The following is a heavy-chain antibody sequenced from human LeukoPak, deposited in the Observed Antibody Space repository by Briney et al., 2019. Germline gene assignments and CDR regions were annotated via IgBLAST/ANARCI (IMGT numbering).Heavy chain of an antibody. CDR3: AREVEPISAMDKRDWYFDL. CDR2: IYYSGST. CDR1: GFTFSSYA. Sequence: GSLRLSCAASGFTFSSYAMSWIRQPPGKGLEWIGYIYYSGSTNYNPSLKSRVTISVDTSKNQFSLKLSSVTAADTAVYYCAREVEPISAMDKRDWYFDLWGRGTLVTVSS. V-gene: IGHV4-59*01. D-gene: IGHD5-18*01. J-gene: IGHJ2*01.